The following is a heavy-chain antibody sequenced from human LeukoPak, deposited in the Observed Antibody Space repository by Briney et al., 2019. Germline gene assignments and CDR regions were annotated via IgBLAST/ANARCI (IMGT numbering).Heavy chain of an antibody. CDR2: INSYNGNT. J-gene: IGHJ4*02. D-gene: IGHD1-20*01. CDR3: ARRGNWNDFDY. Sequence: GASVKVSRKASGYTFTSYGFTWVRQAPGQGLEWMGWINSYNGNTQYAPKLKGRVTTTIDTSTSTAYMELRSLRSDDTAVYYCARRGNWNDFDYWGQGTLVIVSS. V-gene: IGHV1-18*01. CDR1: GYTFTSYG.